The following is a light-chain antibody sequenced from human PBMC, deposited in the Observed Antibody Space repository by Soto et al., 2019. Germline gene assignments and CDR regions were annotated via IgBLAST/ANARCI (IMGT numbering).Light chain of an antibody. CDR2: EVS. J-gene: IGLJ1*01. CDR1: SSDVGGYNY. V-gene: IGLV2-14*01. CDR3: SSYSSNTALV. Sequence: QSALTHPASVSGSPGQSITISCPGTSSDVGGYNYVSWYQQHPGTAPKLIIYEVSYRPSGVSHRFSGSKSGNTASLTISGRQAEDEADYYCSSYSSNTALVFGTGTKVTVL.